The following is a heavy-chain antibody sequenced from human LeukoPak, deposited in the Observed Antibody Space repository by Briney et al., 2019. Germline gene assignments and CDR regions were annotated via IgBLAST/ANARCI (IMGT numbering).Heavy chain of an antibody. CDR3: ASHGSSHDRWHYFDY. CDR1: GYTFTSYY. Sequence: GASVKVSCKASGYTFTSYYIHWVRQAPGQGLEWLGLINPNGGGTNYAQKFQGRVTMTRDTSTSTVYMELSSLRSEDTAVYYCASHGSSHDRWHYFDYWGQGTLVTVSS. V-gene: IGHV1-46*01. CDR2: INPNGGGT. J-gene: IGHJ4*02. D-gene: IGHD6-13*01.